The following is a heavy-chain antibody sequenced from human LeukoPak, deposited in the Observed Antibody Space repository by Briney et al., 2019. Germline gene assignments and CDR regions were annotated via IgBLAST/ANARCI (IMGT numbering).Heavy chain of an antibody. CDR3: ARMEVTMNEYAMDF. Sequence: AVKCSSNAPGGTFSTEAITWRGPAPGQGLEWMGRIIPILGIANYAQKFQGRVTITADKSTSTAYMELSSLRSEDTAVYYCARMEVTMNEYAMDFWGQGTTVTVSS. D-gene: IGHD3-22*01. CDR2: IIPILGIA. J-gene: IGHJ6*02. V-gene: IGHV1-69*04. CDR1: GGTFSTEA.